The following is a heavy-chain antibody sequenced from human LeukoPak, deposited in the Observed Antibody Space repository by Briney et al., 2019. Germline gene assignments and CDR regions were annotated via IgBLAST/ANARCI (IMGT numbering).Heavy chain of an antibody. CDR2: ISWNSLNT. CDR1: GFTFDDYA. CDR3: AKDRGTYNYAMDV. Sequence: PGRSLRLSCAASGFTFDDYAMHWVRQPPGKGLEWVSGISWNSLNTGYADSVKGRFTISRDSAKNSLCLQMNSLRPEDTAFYYCAKDRGTYNYAMDVWGQGTTVTVSS. J-gene: IGHJ6*02. D-gene: IGHD1-1*01. V-gene: IGHV3-9*01.